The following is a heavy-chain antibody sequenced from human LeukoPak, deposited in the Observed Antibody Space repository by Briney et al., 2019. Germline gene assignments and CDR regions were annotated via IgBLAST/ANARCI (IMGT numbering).Heavy chain of an antibody. CDR2: INPSGVST. CDR3: ARGGSSWYRGSFQH. CDR1: GYTFTSYD. V-gene: IGHV1-46*01. D-gene: IGHD6-13*01. Sequence: ASVKVSCKASGYTFTSYDMHWVRQAPGQGLEWMGIINPSGVSTSYAQIFQGRVTMTRDTSTSTVYMGLSSLRSEDTAVYYCARGGSSWYRGSFQHWGQGTLVTVSS. J-gene: IGHJ1*01.